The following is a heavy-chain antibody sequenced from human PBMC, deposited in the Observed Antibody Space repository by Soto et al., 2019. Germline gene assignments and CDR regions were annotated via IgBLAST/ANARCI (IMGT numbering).Heavy chain of an antibody. CDR2: IFYTGST. CDR3: AREPLKWYGMDV. J-gene: IGHJ6*02. V-gene: IGHV4-30-4*01. D-gene: IGHD1-26*01. Sequence: QVQLQESGPGLVKPSQTLSLTSTVSGGSISSGDYYWSWIRQSPGTGLEWIGYIFYTGSTYYNPSLRSRLAISVDTSKNQFSLKLSSVTAADAAVYYCAREPLKWYGMDVWGQGTTVTVSS. CDR1: GGSISSGDYY.